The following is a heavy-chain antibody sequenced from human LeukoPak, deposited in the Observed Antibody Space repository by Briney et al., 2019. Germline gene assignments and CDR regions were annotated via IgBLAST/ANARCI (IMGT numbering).Heavy chain of an antibody. CDR2: INPDSGGT. CDR1: GYSFTDYY. Sequence: VASVKVSCKASGYSFTDYYMHWVRQAPGQGLESMGWINPDSGGTNYPQKFQGRVTMTRDTSISTAYMELSRLRSDDTAVYYCARGGHYYSYSMDVRGEGTTVTVSS. V-gene: IGHV1-2*02. CDR3: ARGGHYYSYSMDV. J-gene: IGHJ6*03.